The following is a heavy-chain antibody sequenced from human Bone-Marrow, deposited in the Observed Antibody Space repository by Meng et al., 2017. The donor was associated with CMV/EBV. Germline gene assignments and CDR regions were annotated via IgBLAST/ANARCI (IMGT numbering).Heavy chain of an antibody. J-gene: IGHJ3*02. V-gene: IGHV3-11*01. D-gene: IGHD2-2*01. Sequence: GESLKISCAASGFTFSDYYMSWIRQAPGKGLEWVSYISSSGSTIYYADSVKGRFTISRDNAKNSLYLQMNSLRAEDTAVYYCARGLPIVVVPAAIPGGDDAFDIWGQGTMVTV. CDR1: GFTFSDYY. CDR2: ISSSGSTI. CDR3: ARGLPIVVVPAAIPGGDDAFDI.